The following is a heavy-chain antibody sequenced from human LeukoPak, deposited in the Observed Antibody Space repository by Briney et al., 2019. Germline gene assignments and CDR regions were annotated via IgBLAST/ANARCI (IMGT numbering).Heavy chain of an antibody. CDR2: ISSSGSTI. CDR1: GFTFSSYW. CDR3: ARAVRFGVIGYMDV. J-gene: IGHJ6*03. D-gene: IGHD3-10*01. Sequence: PGGSLRLSCAASGFTFSSYWMSWIRQAPGKGLEWVSYISSSGSTIYYADSVKGRFTISRDNAKNSLYLQMNSLRAEDTAVYYCARAVRFGVIGYMDVWGKGTTVTVSS. V-gene: IGHV3-11*01.